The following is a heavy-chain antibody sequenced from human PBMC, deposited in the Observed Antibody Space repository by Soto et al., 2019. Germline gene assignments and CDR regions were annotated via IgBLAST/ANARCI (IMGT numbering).Heavy chain of an antibody. CDR2: ISYDGSNK. CDR1: GFTFSSYA. V-gene: IGHV3-30-3*01. CDR3: ARDLGHLGTVLNY. D-gene: IGHD1-1*01. Sequence: QVQLVESGGGVVQPGRSLRLSCAASGFTFSSYAVHWVRQAPGKGLEWVAVISYDGSNKYYADSVKGRFTISRDNSKNTLYLQMNSLRAEDTAVYYCARDLGHLGTVLNYWGQGTLVTVSS. J-gene: IGHJ4*02.